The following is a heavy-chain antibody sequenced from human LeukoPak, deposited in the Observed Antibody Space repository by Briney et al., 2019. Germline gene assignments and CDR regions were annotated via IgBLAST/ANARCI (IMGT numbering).Heavy chain of an antibody. CDR1: GGTFSSYA. J-gene: IGHJ4*02. Sequence: GASVKVSCKASGGTFSSYAISWVRQAPGQGLEWMGGIIPIFGTANYAQKFQGRVTITADESTSTAYMELSSLRAEDTAVYYCARESFAARWDWGQGTLVTVSS. V-gene: IGHV1-69*13. CDR3: ARESFAARWD. CDR2: IIPIFGTA. D-gene: IGHD6-6*01.